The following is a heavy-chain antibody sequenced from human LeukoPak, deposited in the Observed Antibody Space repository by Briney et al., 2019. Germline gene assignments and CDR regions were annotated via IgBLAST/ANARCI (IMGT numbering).Heavy chain of an antibody. D-gene: IGHD5-24*01. CDR1: GGSISISSHY. CDR2: IYYSGTT. Sequence: TSSETLSLTCTVSGGSISISSHYWAWVRQPPGRGLEWIGSIYYSGTTYYSPFFKSRVTISVDTSKSQFSLKLYSVTAADTTVYYCARDEDGSFDYWGQGTLVTVSS. V-gene: IGHV4-39*02. J-gene: IGHJ4*02. CDR3: ARDEDGSFDY.